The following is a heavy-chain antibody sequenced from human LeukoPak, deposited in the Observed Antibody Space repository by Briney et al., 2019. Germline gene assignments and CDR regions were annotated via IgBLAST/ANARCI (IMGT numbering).Heavy chain of an antibody. Sequence: ASVKVSCKVSGYTLTELSMHWVRQAPGKGLEWMGGFDPEDGETIYAQKFQGRVTMTEGTSTDTAYMELSSVRSEDTAVYYCATVFFYGSGSSEYYFDYWGQGTLVTVSS. CDR2: FDPEDGET. CDR1: GYTLTELS. J-gene: IGHJ4*02. D-gene: IGHD3-10*01. V-gene: IGHV1-24*01. CDR3: ATVFFYGSGSSEYYFDY.